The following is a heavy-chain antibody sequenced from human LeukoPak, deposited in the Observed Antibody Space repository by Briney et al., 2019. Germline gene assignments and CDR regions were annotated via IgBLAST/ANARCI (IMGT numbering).Heavy chain of an antibody. CDR3: ARRSAIGFDY. D-gene: IGHD2-2*02. V-gene: IGHV3-48*03. J-gene: IGHJ4*02. Sequence: GGSLRLSCAASGFTFSSYEMNWVRQAPGKGLEWVSYIISSGSTIYYADSVKGRFTISRDNAKNSLYLQMNSLRAEDTAIYYCARRSAIGFDYWGRGTLVTVSS. CDR1: GFTFSSYE. CDR2: IISSGSTI.